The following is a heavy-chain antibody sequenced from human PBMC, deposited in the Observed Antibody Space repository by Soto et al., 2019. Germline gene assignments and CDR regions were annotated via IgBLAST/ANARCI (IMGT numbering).Heavy chain of an antibody. Sequence: ASVKVSCKASGYTFTGYYMHWVRQAPGQGLEWMGWINPNSGGTNYAQKFQGWVTMTRDTSISTAYMELSRLRSDDTAVYYCARDPSYSSGYDYWGQGTLVTVSS. CDR1: GYTFTGYY. V-gene: IGHV1-2*04. CDR2: INPNSGGT. CDR3: ARDPSYSSGYDY. J-gene: IGHJ4*02. D-gene: IGHD6-19*01.